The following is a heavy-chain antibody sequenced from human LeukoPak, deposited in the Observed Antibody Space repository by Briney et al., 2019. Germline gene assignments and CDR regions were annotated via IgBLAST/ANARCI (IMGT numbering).Heavy chain of an antibody. Sequence: ASVKVSYKASGGTFSSYAISWVRQAPGQGLEWMGGIIPIFGTANYAQKFQGRVTITTDESTSTAYMELSSLRSEDTAVYYCARGPVVPAAMRTSPKGEWHVWGQGTTVTVSS. CDR3: ARGPVVPAAMRTSPKGEWHV. CDR1: GGTFSSYA. CDR2: IIPIFGTA. D-gene: IGHD2-2*01. V-gene: IGHV1-69*05. J-gene: IGHJ6*02.